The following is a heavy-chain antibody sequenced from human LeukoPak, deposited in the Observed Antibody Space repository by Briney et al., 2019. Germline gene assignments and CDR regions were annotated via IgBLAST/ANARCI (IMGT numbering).Heavy chain of an antibody. D-gene: IGHD3-3*01. CDR1: GGSFSGYY. CDR2: INHSGST. J-gene: IGHJ6*02. CDR3: ARVIDFWSGYYTHYYYGMDV. V-gene: IGHV4-34*01. Sequence: SETLSLTCAVYGGSFSGYYWSWIRQPPGKGLEWIGEINHSGSTNYNPSLKSRVTISVDTSKNQFSLKLSSVTAADTAVYYCARVIDFWSGYYTHYYYGMDVWGQGTTVTVSS.